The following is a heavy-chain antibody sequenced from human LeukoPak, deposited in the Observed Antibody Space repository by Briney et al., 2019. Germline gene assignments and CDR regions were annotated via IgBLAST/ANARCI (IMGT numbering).Heavy chain of an antibody. CDR3: ARGVRKSDSNSGWYFDL. J-gene: IGHJ2*01. Sequence: PSETLSLTCAVYGGSFSDYYWSWIRQPPGKGLEWIGEINHSGSTNYNPSLKSRVTTSIDTSKNQFSLKLNSVTAADTAVYYCARGVRKSDSNSGWYFDLWGRGTLVTVSS. CDR1: GGSFSDYY. CDR2: INHSGST. D-gene: IGHD4-23*01. V-gene: IGHV4-34*01.